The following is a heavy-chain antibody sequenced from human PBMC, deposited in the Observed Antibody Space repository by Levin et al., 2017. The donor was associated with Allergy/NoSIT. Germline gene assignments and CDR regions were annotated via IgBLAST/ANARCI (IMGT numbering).Heavy chain of an antibody. CDR2: ISSSSSTI. Sequence: TGGSLRLSCAASGFTFSSYSMNWVRQAPGKGLEWVSYISSSSSTIYYADSVKGRFTISRDNAKNSLYLQMNSLRAEDTAVYYCARDIRGYCSGGSCRTPFDYWGQGTLVTVSS. D-gene: IGHD2-15*01. CDR1: GFTFSSYS. J-gene: IGHJ4*02. V-gene: IGHV3-48*01. CDR3: ARDIRGYCSGGSCRTPFDY.